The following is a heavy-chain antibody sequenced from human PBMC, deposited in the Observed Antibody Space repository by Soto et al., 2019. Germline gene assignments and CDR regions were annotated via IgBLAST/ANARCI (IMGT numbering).Heavy chain of an antibody. CDR3: ARDKAFDCSGGSCLGWYFDL. D-gene: IGHD2-15*01. J-gene: IGHJ2*01. CDR1: GFTFSSYW. Sequence: EVQLVESGGGLVQPGGSLRLSCAASGFTFSSYWMSWVRQAPGKGLEWVANIKQDGSEKYYVDSVKGRFTISRDNAKNSLYLQMNSLRAEDTAVYYCARDKAFDCSGGSCLGWYFDLWGRGTLVTVSS. V-gene: IGHV3-7*01. CDR2: IKQDGSEK.